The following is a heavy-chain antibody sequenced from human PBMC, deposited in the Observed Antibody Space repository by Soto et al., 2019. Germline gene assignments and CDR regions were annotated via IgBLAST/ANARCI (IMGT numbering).Heavy chain of an antibody. CDR1: GYTFTGYY. J-gene: IGHJ6*02. CDR2: INPNSGGT. CDR3: ARGLYGDPYYYYGMDV. D-gene: IGHD4-17*01. Sequence: ASVKVSCKASGYTFTGYYMHWVRQAPGQGLEWMGWINPNSGGTNYAQKFQGRVTMTRDTSISTAYMELSRLRSDDTAVYYCARGLYGDPYYYYGMDVWGQGTTVTVSS. V-gene: IGHV1-2*02.